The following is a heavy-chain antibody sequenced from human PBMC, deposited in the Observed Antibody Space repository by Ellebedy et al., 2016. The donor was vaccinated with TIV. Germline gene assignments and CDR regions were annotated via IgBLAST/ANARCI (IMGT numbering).Heavy chain of an antibody. CDR1: GFTFRNFA. J-gene: IGHJ4*02. Sequence: GGSLRLSCAASGFTFRNFAMTWVRQAPGKGLEWVSSISSSGVSSDYADSVRGRVTISRDNSKSTLYLQMDSLRADDSAEYYCAKLDNSGYYYGLLDYWGQGTLVTVSS. D-gene: IGHD3-22*01. CDR3: AKLDNSGYYYGLLDY. V-gene: IGHV3-23*01. CDR2: ISSSGVSS.